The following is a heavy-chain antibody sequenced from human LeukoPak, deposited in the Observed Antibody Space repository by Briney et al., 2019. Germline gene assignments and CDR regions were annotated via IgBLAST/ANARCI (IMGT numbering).Heavy chain of an antibody. V-gene: IGHV4-34*08. CDR2: IYHNGTP. CDR1: GFTFSSYG. Sequence: PGRSLRLSCAASGFTFSSYGMHWLRQSPGKGLEWIGEIYHNGTPNYSPSLKSRVTISADTFKNHFSLKLTSVTAADTAVYYCATAPILRGEGGEHYKFGMDVWGQGTTVIVSS. D-gene: IGHD2-2*02. CDR3: ATAPILRGEGGEHYKFGMDV. J-gene: IGHJ6*02.